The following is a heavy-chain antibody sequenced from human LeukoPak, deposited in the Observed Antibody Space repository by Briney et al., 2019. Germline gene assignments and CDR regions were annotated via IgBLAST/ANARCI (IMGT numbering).Heavy chain of an antibody. CDR1: GFAFSSYS. CDR3: ARGGTMVRGVGLDP. Sequence: GGSLRLSCAASGFAFSSYSMNWVRQAPGKGLEWVSSISSSSSYIYYADSVKGRFTISRDNAKNSLYLQMNSLRAEDTAVYYCARGGTMVRGVGLDPWGQGTLVTVSS. D-gene: IGHD3-10*01. CDR2: ISSSSSYI. J-gene: IGHJ5*02. V-gene: IGHV3-21*01.